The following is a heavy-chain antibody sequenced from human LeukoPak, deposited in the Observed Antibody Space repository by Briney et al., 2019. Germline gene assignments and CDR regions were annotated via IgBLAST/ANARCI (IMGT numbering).Heavy chain of an antibody. J-gene: IGHJ4*02. V-gene: IGHV3-23*01. CDR2: IGSSGSST. CDR3: ANYSCTSSSCYRYFDC. D-gene: IGHD2-2*01. Sequence: GGSLRLSCAASGFTFSSYAMSWVRQAPGKGLEWVSAIGSSGSSTFYADSVKGRSTISRDNSKKTLYLQLNSLRAEDTAVYYCANYSCTSSSCYRYFDCWGQGTLVTVSS. CDR1: GFTFSSYA.